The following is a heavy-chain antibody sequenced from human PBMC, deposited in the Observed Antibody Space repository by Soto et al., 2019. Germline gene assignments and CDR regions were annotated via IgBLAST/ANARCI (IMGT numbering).Heavy chain of an antibody. Sequence: SETLSLTCTVSGGSISSYYWSWIRQPPGKGLEWIGYIYYSGSTNYNPSLKSRVTISVDTSKNQFSLKLSSVTAADTAVYYCARGYCSGGSCYRWFDPWGQGTLVTVSS. CDR1: GGSISSYY. CDR3: ARGYCSGGSCYRWFDP. J-gene: IGHJ5*02. D-gene: IGHD2-15*01. CDR2: IYYSGST. V-gene: IGHV4-59*01.